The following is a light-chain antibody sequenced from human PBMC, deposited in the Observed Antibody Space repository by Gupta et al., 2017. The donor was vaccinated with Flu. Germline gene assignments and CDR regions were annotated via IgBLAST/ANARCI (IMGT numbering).Light chain of an antibody. CDR2: GAS. V-gene: IGKV3-20*01. CDR3: QQYGSSTPLT. CDR1: QSVSSSY. Sequence: EIVLTQSPGTLSLSPGERATLSCRASQSVSSSYLAWYQQKPGQAPSLLIYGASSRATGIPDRFSGSGSGTDFTRTISRLEPEDFAVYYCQQYGSSTPLTFGGGTKVESK. J-gene: IGKJ4*01.